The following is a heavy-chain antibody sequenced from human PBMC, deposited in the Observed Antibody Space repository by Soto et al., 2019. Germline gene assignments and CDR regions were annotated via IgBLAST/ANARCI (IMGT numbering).Heavy chain of an antibody. D-gene: IGHD7-27*01. CDR1: GDSISTDY. CDR2: IYYGGST. Sequence: PSETLSLTCTVSGDSISTDYWSWIRQSPGKGLEWIGFIYYGGSTNYNPSLKSRVTISVDTPKNQFSLKLSSVTAADTAVYYCARGPSGDKVHYWGQGALVTVSS. J-gene: IGHJ4*02. V-gene: IGHV4-59*08. CDR3: ARGPSGDKVHY.